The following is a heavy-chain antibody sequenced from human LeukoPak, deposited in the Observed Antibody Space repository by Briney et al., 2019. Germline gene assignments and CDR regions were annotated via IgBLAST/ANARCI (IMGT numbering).Heavy chain of an antibody. CDR2: IYHSGST. V-gene: IGHV4-4*02. CDR1: GGSISSSNW. J-gene: IGHJ4*02. CDR3: ARDLGVAGTSDY. D-gene: IGHD6-19*01. Sequence: SGTLSLTCAVSGGSISSSNWWSWVRQPPGKGLEWIGEIYHSGSTNYNPSLKSRVTISVDRSKNQFSLKLSSVTAADTAVYYCARDLGVAGTSDYWGQGTLVTVFS.